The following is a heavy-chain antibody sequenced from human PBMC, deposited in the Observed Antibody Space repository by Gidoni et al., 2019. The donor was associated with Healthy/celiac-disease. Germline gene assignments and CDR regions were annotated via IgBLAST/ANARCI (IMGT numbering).Heavy chain of an antibody. D-gene: IGHD3-10*01. CDR3: ARGTYYYGSGSYYKDDAFDI. CDR2: IIPIFDTA. J-gene: IGHJ3*02. V-gene: IGHV1-69*01. Sequence: QVQLVQSGAAVKKPGSSVKVSCKASGGTFSSYAISWVRQAPGQGLEWMGGIIPIFDTANYAQKFQGRVTITADESTSTAYMELSSLRSEDTAVYYCARGTYYYGSGSYYKDDAFDIWGQGTMVTVSS. CDR1: GGTFSSYA.